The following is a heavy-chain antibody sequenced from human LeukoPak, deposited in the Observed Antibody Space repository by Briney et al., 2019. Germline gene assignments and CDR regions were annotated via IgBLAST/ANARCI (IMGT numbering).Heavy chain of an antibody. CDR1: GFTFSSYW. D-gene: IGHD6-6*01. CDR2: IKQDGSEK. V-gene: IGHV3-7*01. CDR3: ARVHSSSSSAYYYYYMDV. J-gene: IGHJ6*03. Sequence: GGSLRLSCAASGFTFSSYWMSWVRQAPGKGLEWVANIKQDGSEKYYVDSVKGRFTISRDNAKNSLYLQMNSLRAEDTAVYYCARVHSSSSSAYYYYYMDVWGKGTTVTVSS.